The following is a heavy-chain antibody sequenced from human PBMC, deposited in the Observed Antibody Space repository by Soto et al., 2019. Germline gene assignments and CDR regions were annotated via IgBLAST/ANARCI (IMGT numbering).Heavy chain of an antibody. J-gene: IGHJ4*02. CDR3: AREARSYYGSGSYYNGIDY. Sequence: SETLSLTCTVSGGSVSSGSYYWSWIRQPPGKGLEWIGYIYYSGSTNYNPSLKSRVTISVDTSKNQFSLKLSSVTAADTAVYYCAREARSYYGSGSYYNGIDYWGQGTLVTVSS. V-gene: IGHV4-61*01. CDR1: GGSVSSGSYY. CDR2: IYYSGST. D-gene: IGHD3-10*01.